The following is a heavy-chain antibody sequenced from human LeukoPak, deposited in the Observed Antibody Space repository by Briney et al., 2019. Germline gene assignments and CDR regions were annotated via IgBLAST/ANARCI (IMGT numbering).Heavy chain of an antibody. V-gene: IGHV1-69*04. CDR1: GGTFSSYA. J-gene: IGHJ6*02. D-gene: IGHD2-2*01. CDR2: IIPIPGIA. CDR3: AREKDIVVVPAAMLDYYGMDV. Sequence: SVKVSCKASGGTFSSYAISWVRQAPGQGLEWMGRIIPIPGIANYAQKFQGRVTITADKSTSTAYMELSSLRSEDTAVYYCAREKDIVVVPAAMLDYYGMDVWGQGTTVTVSS.